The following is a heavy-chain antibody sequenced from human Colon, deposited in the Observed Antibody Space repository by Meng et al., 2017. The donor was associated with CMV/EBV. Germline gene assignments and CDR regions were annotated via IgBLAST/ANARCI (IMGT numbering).Heavy chain of an antibody. CDR2: IYPPDGST. V-gene: IGHV1-2*02. CDR1: GDTSTANH. J-gene: IGHJ4*02. CDR3: ARESSYSDY. D-gene: IGHD6-6*01. Sequence: ELVQAASEGKQPRASVLFSCKTSGDTSTANHLRWVRQAPGQGLEWMGWIYPPDGSTYYDQKFQDRVTLTRDTSITPASLELSCLTSADTAIYYCARESSYSDYWGEGTLVTVSS.